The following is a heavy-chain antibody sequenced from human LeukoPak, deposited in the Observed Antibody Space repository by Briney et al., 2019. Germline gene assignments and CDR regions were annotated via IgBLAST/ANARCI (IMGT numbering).Heavy chain of an antibody. CDR2: INHSGST. Sequence: SETLSLTCAVYGGSFSGYYWSWIRQPPGKGLEWIGEINHSGSTNYNPSLKSRVTISVDTSQNQFSLKLSSVTAADTAVYYCARGGRYSSRPNDYWGQGTLVTVSS. CDR3: ARGGRYSSRPNDY. J-gene: IGHJ4*02. V-gene: IGHV4-34*01. D-gene: IGHD6-13*01. CDR1: GGSFSGYY.